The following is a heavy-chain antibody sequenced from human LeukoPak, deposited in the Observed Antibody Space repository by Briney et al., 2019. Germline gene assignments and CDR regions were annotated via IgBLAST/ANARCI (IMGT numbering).Heavy chain of an antibody. V-gene: IGHV1-18*01. D-gene: IGHD3-22*01. J-gene: IGHJ4*02. CDR3: ARDYYDTSGYFYGSNY. Sequence: ASVKVSCKASGYTFTSYAITWVRQAPGQGLEWMGWISVYSGNSHYAQKLQGRVTMTTDTSTTTAYMELRSLRSDDTAVYYCARDYYDTSGYFYGSNYWGQGTLVTVSS. CDR1: GYTFTSYA. CDR2: ISVYSGNS.